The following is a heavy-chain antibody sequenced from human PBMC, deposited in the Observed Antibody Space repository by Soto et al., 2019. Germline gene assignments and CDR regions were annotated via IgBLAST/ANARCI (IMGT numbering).Heavy chain of an antibody. CDR1: GFTFSRHG. J-gene: IGHJ4*02. CDR3: AREQGSGGYRVADY. Sequence: QVLLVASGGGVVQPGRSLTLSCAASGFTFSRHGMHWVRQAPGRGLEWVAVFSYNGVDTHYADSVKGRFTISRDNSKNTLSLQMNSLRIEDTGVYYCAREQGSGGYRVADYWGQGTLVTVSS. CDR2: FSYNGVDT. V-gene: IGHV3-30*03. D-gene: IGHD6-19*01.